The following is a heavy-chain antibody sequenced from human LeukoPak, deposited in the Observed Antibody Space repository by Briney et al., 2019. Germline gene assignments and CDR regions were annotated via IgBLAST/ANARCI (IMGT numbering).Heavy chain of an antibody. V-gene: IGHV3-7*03. CDR2: IKGDGSEK. CDR3: VAGNARKDGYNYASDY. Sequence: GGSLRLSCAASGFNFGPYWMSWVRQAPGKGPEWVANIKGDGSEKFYANSVKGRFTISRDNAKNPLYLQMNSLRAEDTALYYCVAGNARKDGYNYASDYWGQGTLVTVSS. D-gene: IGHD5-24*01. CDR1: GFNFGPYW. J-gene: IGHJ4*02.